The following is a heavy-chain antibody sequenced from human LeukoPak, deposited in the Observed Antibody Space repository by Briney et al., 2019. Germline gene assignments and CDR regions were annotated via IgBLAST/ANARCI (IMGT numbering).Heavy chain of an antibody. Sequence: GESLKISCKGSGYSFTNYWIGWVRQMPGKGLEWMGIIYPGDSDTTYSPSFQGQVTISVDKSISTAYLQWSSLKASDTAMYYCARPRWGYCSGGSCYGAFDIWGQGTMVTVSS. J-gene: IGHJ3*02. D-gene: IGHD2-15*01. CDR3: ARPRWGYCSGGSCYGAFDI. CDR1: GYSFTNYW. V-gene: IGHV5-51*01. CDR2: IYPGDSDT.